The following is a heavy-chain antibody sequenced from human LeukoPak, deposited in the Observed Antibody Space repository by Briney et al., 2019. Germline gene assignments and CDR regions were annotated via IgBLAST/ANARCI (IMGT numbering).Heavy chain of an antibody. CDR3: ARHERSTTGSLLYDN. CDR1: GYGFTTYW. D-gene: IGHD1-1*01. J-gene: IGHJ4*02. Sequence: GESLKISCKGSGYGFTTYWIGWVRQMPGKGLEWMGIIYPGDSDTRYSPSFQGQVTISADKSISAAYLQWSSLKASDTAMYYCARHERSTTGSLLYDNWGQGTLVTVSS. V-gene: IGHV5-51*01. CDR2: IYPGDSDT.